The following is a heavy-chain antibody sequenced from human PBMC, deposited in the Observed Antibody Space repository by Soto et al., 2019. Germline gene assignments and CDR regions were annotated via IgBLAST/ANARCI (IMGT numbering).Heavy chain of an antibody. D-gene: IGHD5-18*01. CDR3: ARGGAPRDTAMVRYYYGMDV. Sequence: GGSLRLSCAASGFTFSGYAMSWVRQAPGKGLEWVSVIHGGGNSAYYADSVKGRFTISRDNSKNTLYLQMNSLRAEDTAVYYCARGGAPRDTAMVRYYYGMDVWGQGTTVTVS. CDR2: IHGGGNSA. V-gene: IGHV3-23*01. J-gene: IGHJ6*02. CDR1: GFTFSGYA.